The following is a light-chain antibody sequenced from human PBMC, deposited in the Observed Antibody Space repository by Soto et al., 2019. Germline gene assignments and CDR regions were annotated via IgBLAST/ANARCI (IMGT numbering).Light chain of an antibody. V-gene: IGLV2-14*01. Sequence: VLTQPASVSGSPGQSITISCTGTSSDVGGYDYVSWYQQHPGKAPKLMIYDVSNRPSGVSNRFSGSKSGNTASLTISGLQAEDEADYYCSSYTSSSTPVFGTGTKVTVL. CDR1: SSDVGGYDY. CDR3: SSYTSSSTPV. J-gene: IGLJ1*01. CDR2: DVS.